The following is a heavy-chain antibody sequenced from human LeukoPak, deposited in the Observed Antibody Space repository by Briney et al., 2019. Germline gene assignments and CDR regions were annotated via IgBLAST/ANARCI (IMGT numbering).Heavy chain of an antibody. Sequence: GGSLRLSCAASGFTFSSYWMSWARQAPGKGLEWVANIKQDGSEKYYVDSVKGRFTISRDNAKNSLYLQMNSLRAEDTAVYYCARAGDSSGYYLTPPGYWGQGTLVTVSS. CDR1: GFTFSSYW. CDR3: ARAGDSSGYYLTPPGY. J-gene: IGHJ4*02. D-gene: IGHD3-22*01. CDR2: IKQDGSEK. V-gene: IGHV3-7*01.